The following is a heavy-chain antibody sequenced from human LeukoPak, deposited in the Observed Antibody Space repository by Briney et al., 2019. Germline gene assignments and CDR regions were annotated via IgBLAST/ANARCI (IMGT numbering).Heavy chain of an antibody. Sequence: GGSLRLSCAVSGFTLSNSWMHWVRQAPGKGLEWVAVISYDGSNKYYADSVKGRFTISRDNSKNTLYLQMNSLRAEDTAVYYCANYDSSGSLDYYYYGMDVWGQGTTVTVSS. D-gene: IGHD3-22*01. J-gene: IGHJ6*02. CDR1: GFTLSNSW. V-gene: IGHV3-30-3*01. CDR3: ANYDSSGSLDYYYYGMDV. CDR2: ISYDGSNK.